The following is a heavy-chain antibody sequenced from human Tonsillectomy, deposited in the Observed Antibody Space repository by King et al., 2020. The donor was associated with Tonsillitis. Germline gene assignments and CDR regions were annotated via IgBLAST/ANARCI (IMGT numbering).Heavy chain of an antibody. J-gene: IGHJ4*02. D-gene: IGHD1-26*01. CDR1: GGSFSNYY. CDR3: ARGEVGATRGLFDY. CDR2: INHSGST. V-gene: IGHV4-34*01. Sequence: VQLQQWGAGLLKPSETLSLTCAVYGGSFSNYYWSWIRQPPGKGLEWIGEINHSGSTNYNPSLKSRVTISVDTSKNHFSLRLSSVTAADTAVYYCARGEVGATRGLFDYWGQGTLVTVSS.